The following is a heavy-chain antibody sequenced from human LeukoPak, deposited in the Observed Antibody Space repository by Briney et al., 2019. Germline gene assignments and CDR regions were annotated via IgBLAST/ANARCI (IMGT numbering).Heavy chain of an antibody. D-gene: IGHD4-17*01. CDR2: ISYDGSNK. V-gene: IGHV3-30-3*01. CDR3: ARDEYYGDYSELDY. Sequence: GRSLRLSCAASGFTFSCYAMHWVRQAPGKGLEWVAVISYDGSNKYYADSVKGRFTISRDNTKNSLFLQMNSLRAEDTAVYYCARDEYYGDYSELDYWGQGTLVTVSS. J-gene: IGHJ4*02. CDR1: GFTFSCYA.